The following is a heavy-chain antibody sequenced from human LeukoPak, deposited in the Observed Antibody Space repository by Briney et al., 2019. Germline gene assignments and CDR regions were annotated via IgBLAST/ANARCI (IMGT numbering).Heavy chain of an antibody. D-gene: IGHD3-10*01. CDR3: AREAVDYGSGSLDY. CDR2: IHSSTSK. J-gene: IGHJ4*02. Sequence: PSETLSLTCTVSGGSIGSYYWSWIRQPAGKGLEWIGRIHSSTSKNYNPSIKSRVTMSLDTSKNQFSLKVDSVTAADMAIYYCAREAVDYGSGSLDYWGQGTLVAVSS. CDR1: GGSIGSYY. V-gene: IGHV4-4*07.